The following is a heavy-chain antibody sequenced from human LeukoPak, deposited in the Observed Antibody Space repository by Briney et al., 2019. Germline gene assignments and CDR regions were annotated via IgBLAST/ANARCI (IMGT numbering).Heavy chain of an antibody. CDR1: GFTFSSYA. V-gene: IGHV3-30-3*01. J-gene: IGHJ3*01. CDR3: AKGGGRPLDDAFDV. Sequence: GGSLRLSCAASGFTFSSYAMHWVRQAPGKGLEWVAVISYDGSNKYYADSVKGRFTISRDNSKNTLYLQMNGLRAEDTAVYYCAKGGGRPLDDAFDVWGQGTMVTVSS. CDR2: ISYDGSNK.